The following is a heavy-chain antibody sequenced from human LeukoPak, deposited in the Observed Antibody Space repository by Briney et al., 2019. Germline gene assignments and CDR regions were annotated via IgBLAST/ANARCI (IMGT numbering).Heavy chain of an antibody. CDR2: IFHSGHT. D-gene: IGHD6-19*01. V-gene: IGHV4-4*02. J-gene: IGHJ5*02. Sequence: SGTLSLTCAVSGGSISDINWWSRVRQPPGKGLEWIGEIFHSGHTNYNPSLKSRVTISVDTSKNQFSLKLSSVTAADTAVYYCARDSTEWVAQHFDPWGQGILVTVSS. CDR1: GGSISDINW. CDR3: ARDSTEWVAQHFDP.